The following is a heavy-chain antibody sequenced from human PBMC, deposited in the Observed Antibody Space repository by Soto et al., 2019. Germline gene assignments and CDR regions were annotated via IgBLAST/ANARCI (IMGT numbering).Heavy chain of an antibody. CDR2: ISHTGTA. CDR3: ARLAYDSSVSNSYGDDDFDL. J-gene: IGHJ3*01. V-gene: IGHV4-39*01. D-gene: IGHD3-22*01. Sequence: PQKFPLTNTGSGGTISANAYHWCWILQPTAKGLEWIGTISHTGTAYYNPSLESRVAISVDTSENQFSLDLSSVTAADTAVYYCARLAYDSSVSNSYGDDDFDLWGQGTLVT. CDR1: GGTISANAYH.